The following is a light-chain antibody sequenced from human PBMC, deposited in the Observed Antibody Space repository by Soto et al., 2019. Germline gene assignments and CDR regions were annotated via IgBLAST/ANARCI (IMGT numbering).Light chain of an antibody. CDR1: QSISSY. V-gene: IGKV1-39*01. Sequence: IHVAQAPSVLSGSVGVRNKITCRASQSISSYLNWYQQKPGKAPKLLIFGASSLESGVPSRFSGIGSGKAVTDIGRHSQPDDFATYHCQQSPASLLTFGEGTKVDIK. CDR2: GAS. J-gene: IGKJ4*01. CDR3: QQSPASLLT.